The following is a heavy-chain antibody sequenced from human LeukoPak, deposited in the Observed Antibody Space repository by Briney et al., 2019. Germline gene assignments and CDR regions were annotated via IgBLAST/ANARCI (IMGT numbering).Heavy chain of an antibody. CDR1: GYTFTSYG. D-gene: IGHD7-27*01. CDR3: AREITGVYYY. V-gene: IGHV1-2*02. CDR2: INPNSGGT. J-gene: IGHJ4*02. Sequence: ASVKVSCKASGYTFTSYGISWVRQAPGQGLEWMGWINPNSGGTHYAQKFQDRVTMTRDPSISTAYMELTRLTSDDTAVYYCAREITGVYYYWGQGTLVTVSS.